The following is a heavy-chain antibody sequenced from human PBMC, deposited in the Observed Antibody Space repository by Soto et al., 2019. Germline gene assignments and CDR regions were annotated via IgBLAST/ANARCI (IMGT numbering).Heavy chain of an antibody. CDR1: GFNVQDYA. CDR3: AKYISPGGLDP. V-gene: IGHV3-9*01. Sequence: EVQLVESGGGLVQPGRSLRLSCTASGFNVQDYAMHWVRQIPGKGLEWVSGIYWNSNRIDYADSVKGRFTISRDNAKNSLYLQMSSLRAEDTDLYYCAKYISPGGLDPWGQGTLVTVSS. D-gene: IGHD3-16*01. CDR2: IYWNSNRI. J-gene: IGHJ5*02.